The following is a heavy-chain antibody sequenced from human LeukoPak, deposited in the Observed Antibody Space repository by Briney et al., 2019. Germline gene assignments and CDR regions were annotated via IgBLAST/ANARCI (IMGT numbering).Heavy chain of an antibody. CDR1: GFTFSSYA. CDR3: ANLGPYDSSGYGDY. D-gene: IGHD3-22*01. CDR2: ISYDGSNK. V-gene: IGHV3-30-3*01. Sequence: GGSLRLSCAASGFTFSSYAMHWVRQAPGKGLEWVAVISYDGSNKYYADSVKGRFTISRDNSKNTLYLQMNSLRAEDTAVYYCANLGPYDSSGYGDYWGQGTLVTVSS. J-gene: IGHJ4*02.